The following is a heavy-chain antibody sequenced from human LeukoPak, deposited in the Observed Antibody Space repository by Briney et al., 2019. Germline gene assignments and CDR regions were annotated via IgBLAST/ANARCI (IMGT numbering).Heavy chain of an antibody. J-gene: IGHJ5*02. CDR3: ARLLYCFNGVCFNWFDP. V-gene: IGHV4-39*01. D-gene: IGHD2-8*01. CDR1: GGSISSNSYY. CDR2: IYYSGST. Sequence: SETLSLTCTVSGGSISSNSYYWGWIRQPPGQGLEWIGSIYYSGSTYYNPSLKGRVTISVDTSKNQFSLKLSSVTAADTAVYYCARLLYCFNGVCFNWFDPWGQGTLVTVSS.